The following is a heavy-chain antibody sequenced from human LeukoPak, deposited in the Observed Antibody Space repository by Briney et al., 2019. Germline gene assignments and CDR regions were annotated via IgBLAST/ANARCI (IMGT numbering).Heavy chain of an antibody. CDR3: ARDQGTTMTSYGFDM. J-gene: IGHJ3*02. V-gene: IGHV3-7*01. Sequence: TGGSLRLSCAAPTFSFRTYWMTWVRQAPGKGLEWVANIKQDGSEKYYGDSVKGRFTISRDNAKKSLYLQMNGLRVDDTAVYYCARDQGTTMTSYGFDMWGQGTMVTVSS. CDR1: TFSFRTYW. CDR2: IKQDGSEK. D-gene: IGHD4-17*01.